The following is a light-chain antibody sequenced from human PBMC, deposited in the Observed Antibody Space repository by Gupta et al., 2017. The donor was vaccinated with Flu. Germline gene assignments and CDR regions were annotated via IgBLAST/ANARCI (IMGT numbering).Light chain of an antibody. J-gene: IGKJ2*03. CDR1: QSISNW. V-gene: IGKV1-5*03. CDR3: QQYRTYSYS. Sequence: DIQMTQSPSTLSSVVGDRVTLTCRASQSISNWLAWYQQKPGKAPKFPIYKASSLESGAPSRFSGSGSGTEFTLTISGLQPDDFATNYCQQYRTYSYSFGQGTKLEIK. CDR2: KAS.